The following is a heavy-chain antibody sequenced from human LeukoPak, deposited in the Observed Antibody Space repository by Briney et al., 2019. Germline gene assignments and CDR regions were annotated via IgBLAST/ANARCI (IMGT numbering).Heavy chain of an antibody. J-gene: IGHJ4*02. CDR2: IYHRGST. Sequence: SETLSLTCTVSGYSISSGYFWGWIRQPPGKGLEWIGTIYHRGSTYYHPSLKSRVTISVNTSKNQFSLKLSSVTAADTAVYYCARGSSSGYFDYWGQGTLVTVSS. D-gene: IGHD6-13*01. CDR1: GYSISSGYF. CDR3: ARGSSSGYFDY. V-gene: IGHV4-38-2*02.